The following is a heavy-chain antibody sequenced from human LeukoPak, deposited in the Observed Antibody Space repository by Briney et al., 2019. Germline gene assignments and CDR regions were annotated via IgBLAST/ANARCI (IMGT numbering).Heavy chain of an antibody. CDR3: ARESGTTVTPMAFDI. D-gene: IGHD4-17*01. V-gene: IGHV4-38-2*02. J-gene: IGHJ3*02. CDR1: GYSISSGYY. CDR2: IYHSGST. Sequence: SETLSLTCTVSGYSISSGYYWGWIRQPPGKGLEWIGSIYHSGSTYYNPSLKSRVTISVDTSKNQFSLKLSSVTAADTAVYYCARESGTTVTPMAFDIWGQGTMVTVSS.